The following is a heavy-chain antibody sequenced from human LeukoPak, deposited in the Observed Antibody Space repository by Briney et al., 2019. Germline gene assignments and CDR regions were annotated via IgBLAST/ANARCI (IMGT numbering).Heavy chain of an antibody. D-gene: IGHD3-10*01. V-gene: IGHV1-69*04. Sequence: RVASVKVSCKASGGTFSSYAISWVRQAPGQGLEWMGRIITTLGIANDAQKFEGRVMITADKSTSTDYMELSRLRSAGTGVYYCARDYGSGSYYSHDYYYYGMDVWGQGTTVTVSS. CDR2: IITTLGIA. CDR1: GGTFSSYA. J-gene: IGHJ6*02. CDR3: ARDYGSGSYYSHDYYYYGMDV.